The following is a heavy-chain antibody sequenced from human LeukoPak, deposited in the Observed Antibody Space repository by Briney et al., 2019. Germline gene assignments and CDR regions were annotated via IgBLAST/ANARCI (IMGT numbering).Heavy chain of an antibody. Sequence: SETLSLTCTVSGGSISSYYWSWLRQPPGKGLEWIGYIYYSGTTNYNPSLKSRVTISVDTSKNQFSLNLISVTAADTAVYFCARGRGGGGSSNNWFDAWGQGTLVTVS. V-gene: IGHV4-59*12. CDR3: ARGRGGGGSSNNWFDA. CDR1: GGSISSYY. J-gene: IGHJ5*02. CDR2: IYYSGTT. D-gene: IGHD2-15*01.